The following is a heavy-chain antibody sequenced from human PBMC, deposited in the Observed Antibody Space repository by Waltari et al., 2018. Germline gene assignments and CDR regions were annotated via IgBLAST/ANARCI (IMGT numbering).Heavy chain of an antibody. CDR3: ARKGYYDFWSGYFDAFDI. CDR2: INHSGST. CDR1: GGSFSGYY. V-gene: IGHV4-34*01. Sequence: QVQLQQWGAGLLKPSETLSLTCAVSGGSFSGYYWSWLRQPPGKGLEGSGEINHSGSTNYNPSLKSRVTISVDTSKNQFSLKLSSVTAADTAVYYCARKGYYDFWSGYFDAFDIWGQGTMVTVSS. D-gene: IGHD3-3*01. J-gene: IGHJ3*02.